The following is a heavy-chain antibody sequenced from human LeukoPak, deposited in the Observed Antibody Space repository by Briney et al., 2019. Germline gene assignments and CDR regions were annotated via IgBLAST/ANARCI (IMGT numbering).Heavy chain of an antibody. CDR1: AGSFSGYY. CDR2: INHSGST. Sequence: SETLSLTCAVYAGSFSGYYWNWIRQPPGKGLEWIGEINHSGSTNYNPSLKSRVTISVDTSKNQFSLKLNSVTDADTAVYYCARAVAGQLTFDYWGQGTLVTVSS. D-gene: IGHD6-19*01. CDR3: ARAVAGQLTFDY. V-gene: IGHV4-34*01. J-gene: IGHJ4*02.